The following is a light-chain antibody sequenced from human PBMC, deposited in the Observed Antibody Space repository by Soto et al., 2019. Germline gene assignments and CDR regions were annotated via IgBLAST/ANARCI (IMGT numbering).Light chain of an antibody. CDR2: KND. CDR1: SSNIGRNS. V-gene: IGLV1-47*01. CDR3: AAWDDSLSGYV. J-gene: IGLJ1*01. Sequence: QSVLTQPPSASGTPGQRVTISCSGSSSNIGRNSVYWYQQLPGTAPKLLIYKNDQRPSGVPDRFSGSKSGTSASLAISGLRSEDEADYYCAAWDDSLSGYVFGTGTKPTVL.